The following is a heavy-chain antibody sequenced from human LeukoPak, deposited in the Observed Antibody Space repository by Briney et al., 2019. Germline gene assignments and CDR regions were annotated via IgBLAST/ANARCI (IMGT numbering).Heavy chain of an antibody. Sequence: GVLRLSCAASGFTVSSNYMSWVRQAPGKGLEWVSVIYSGGSTYYADSVKGRFTISRDNSKNTLYLQMNSLRAEDTAVYYCARDPYYSDAFDIWGQGTMVTVSS. V-gene: IGHV3-66*01. CDR3: ARDPYYSDAFDI. CDR2: IYSGGST. J-gene: IGHJ3*02. D-gene: IGHD3-22*01. CDR1: GFTVSSNY.